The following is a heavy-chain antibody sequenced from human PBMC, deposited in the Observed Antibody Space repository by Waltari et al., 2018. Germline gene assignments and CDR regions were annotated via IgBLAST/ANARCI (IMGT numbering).Heavy chain of an antibody. V-gene: IGHV1-69-2*01. D-gene: IGHD6-6*01. Sequence: EVQLVQSGAEVKKPGATVKISCKASGYTFTDYYMHWVQKAPGKGLEWMGRVDPEDGETIYAEKFQGRVTITADTSTDTAYMELSSLRSEDTAVYYCATARYSSSSGTFDYWGQGTLVTVSS. CDR3: ATARYSSSSGTFDY. CDR1: GYTFTDYY. J-gene: IGHJ4*02. CDR2: VDPEDGET.